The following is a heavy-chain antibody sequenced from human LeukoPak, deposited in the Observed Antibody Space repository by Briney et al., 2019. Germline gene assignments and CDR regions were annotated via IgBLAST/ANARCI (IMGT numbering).Heavy chain of an antibody. CDR2: TSGSGGST. CDR3: AKVSSVQLERRRYYYYGMDV. J-gene: IGHJ6*02. Sequence: GGSLRLSCAASGFTFSSYAMSWVRQAPGKGLEWVSATSGSGGSTYYADSVKGRFTISRDNSKNTLYLQMNSLRAEDTAVYYCAKVSSVQLERRRYYYYGMDVWGQGTTVTVSS. V-gene: IGHV3-23*01. CDR1: GFTFSSYA. D-gene: IGHD1-1*01.